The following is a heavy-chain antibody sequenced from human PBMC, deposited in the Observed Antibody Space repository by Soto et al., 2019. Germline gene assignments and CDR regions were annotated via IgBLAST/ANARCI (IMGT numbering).Heavy chain of an antibody. CDR2: IWYDGSNK. Sequence: GGSLRLSCAASGFTFSSYGMHWVRQAPGKGLEWVAVIWYDGSNKYYADSVKGRFTISRDNSKNTLYLQMNSLRAEDTAVYYCARVDSWYGHFDYWGQGTLVTVSS. J-gene: IGHJ4*02. V-gene: IGHV3-33*01. D-gene: IGHD6-13*01. CDR3: ARVDSWYGHFDY. CDR1: GFTFSSYG.